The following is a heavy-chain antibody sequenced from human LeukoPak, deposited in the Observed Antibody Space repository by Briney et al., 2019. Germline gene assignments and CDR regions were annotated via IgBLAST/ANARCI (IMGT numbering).Heavy chain of an antibody. D-gene: IGHD2-2*01. CDR1: GYTFIDFY. CDR3: AINVVVPAAIYWYFDL. Sequence: ASVKVSCKASGYTFIDFYMHWVRQAPGQGLEWMGWINPNSGGTNYAQKFQGRVTMTRDTSISTAYMELSRLRSDDTAVYYCAINVVVPAAIYWYFDLWGRGTLVTVSS. V-gene: IGHV1-2*02. CDR2: INPNSGGT. J-gene: IGHJ2*01.